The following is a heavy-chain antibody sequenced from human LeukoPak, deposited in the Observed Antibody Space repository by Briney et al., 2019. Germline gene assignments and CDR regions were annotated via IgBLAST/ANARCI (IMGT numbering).Heavy chain of an antibody. CDR1: GYSLSSGYY. J-gene: IGHJ3*02. D-gene: IGHD6-19*01. Sequence: SETLSLTCTVSGYSLSSGYYWGWIRQPPGKGLEWIGSIYHSGSTYYNPSLKSRVTISVDTSKNQFSLKLSSVTAADTAVYYCARDDRYSSGWYYAFDIWGQGTMVTVSS. CDR2: IYHSGST. V-gene: IGHV4-38-2*02. CDR3: ARDDRYSSGWYYAFDI.